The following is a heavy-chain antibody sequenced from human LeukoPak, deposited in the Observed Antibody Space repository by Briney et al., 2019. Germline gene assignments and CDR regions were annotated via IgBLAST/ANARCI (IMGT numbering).Heavy chain of an antibody. J-gene: IGHJ4*02. CDR2: ISAYNGNT. V-gene: IGHV1-18*01. Sequence: ASVKVSCKASGYTYTSYGISWVRQAPGQGLEWMGWISAYNGNTNYAQKLQRRVTMTTGTSTSTAYMELRSLRSDDTAVYYCARDFREAAGVFWMRSYFDYWGQGTLVTVSS. CDR3: ARDFREAAGVFWMRSYFDY. D-gene: IGHD6-13*01. CDR1: GYTYTSYG.